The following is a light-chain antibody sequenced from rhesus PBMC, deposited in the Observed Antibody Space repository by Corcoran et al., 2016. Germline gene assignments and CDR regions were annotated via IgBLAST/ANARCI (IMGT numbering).Light chain of an antibody. CDR2: EVN. V-gene: IGLV2-32*02. CDR1: SSDIGAYKF. J-gene: IGLJ1*01. CDR3: SSYAGSDTYI. Sequence: QAALTQPRSVSGSPGQSVTISCTGTSSDIGAYKFVSWFQQHPGTAPKVIIYEVNKRPSRVSDRFSGSKSGNTASLTISGLQAEDEADYYCSSYAGSDTYIFTTGTRLTVL.